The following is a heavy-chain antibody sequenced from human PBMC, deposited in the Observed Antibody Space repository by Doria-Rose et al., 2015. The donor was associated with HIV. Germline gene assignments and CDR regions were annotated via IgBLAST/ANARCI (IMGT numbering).Heavy chain of an antibody. Sequence: QITLKESGPVLVKPTETLTLTCTVSGVSLSSPGMGVSWIRQPPGKALEWLANIISDDERSYKTSLKSRLTISRRTSKSQVVLTMTDIDPVDTATYYCARIKSSRWYHKYYFDFWGQGTPVIVSA. CDR1: GVSLSSPGMG. D-gene: IGHD6-13*01. CDR3: ARIKSSRWYHKYYFDF. CDR2: IISDDER. V-gene: IGHV2-26*01. J-gene: IGHJ4*02.